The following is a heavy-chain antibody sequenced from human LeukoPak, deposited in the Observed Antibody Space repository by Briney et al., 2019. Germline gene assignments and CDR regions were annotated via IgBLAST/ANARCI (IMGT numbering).Heavy chain of an antibody. V-gene: IGHV3-74*03. Sequence: GGSLRLSCAASGFTFSRYWMQWVRQAPGKGLVWVSDIVSDGSSTTYADSVKGRFTTSRDNAKNTLYLQMNSLRAEDTAVYYCVRDNYGVDYWGQGTLVTVSS. CDR2: IVSDGSST. CDR1: GFTFSRYW. CDR3: VRDNYGVDY. D-gene: IGHD3-10*01. J-gene: IGHJ4*02.